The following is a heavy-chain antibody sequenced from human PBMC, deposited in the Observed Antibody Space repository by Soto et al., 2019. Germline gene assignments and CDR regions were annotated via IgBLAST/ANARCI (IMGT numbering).Heavy chain of an antibody. D-gene: IGHD3-10*01. CDR1: GGSFSGYY. CDR3: ARGHLWVITMVRGRSTGWFDP. J-gene: IGHJ5*02. Sequence: QVQLQQWGAGLLKPSETLSLTCAVYGGSFSGYYWSWIRQPPGKGLEWIGEINHSGSTNYNPSLKSRVTISVDTSKNQFPLKLSSVTAADTAVYYCARGHLWVITMVRGRSTGWFDPWGQGTLVTVSS. CDR2: INHSGST. V-gene: IGHV4-34*01.